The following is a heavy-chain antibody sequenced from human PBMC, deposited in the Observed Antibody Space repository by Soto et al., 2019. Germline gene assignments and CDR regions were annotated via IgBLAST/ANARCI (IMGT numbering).Heavy chain of an antibody. D-gene: IGHD3-22*01. J-gene: IGHJ5*02. CDR3: ARDSYYYDSSGYQLNWFDP. V-gene: IGHV4-59*01. CDR2: IYYSGST. CDR1: GGSISSYY. Sequence: SETLSLTCTVSGGSISSYYWSWIRQPPGKGLECIGYIYYSGSTNYNPSLKSRVTISVDTSKNQFSLKLSSVTAADTAVYYCARDSYYYDSSGYQLNWFDPWGQGTLVTVS.